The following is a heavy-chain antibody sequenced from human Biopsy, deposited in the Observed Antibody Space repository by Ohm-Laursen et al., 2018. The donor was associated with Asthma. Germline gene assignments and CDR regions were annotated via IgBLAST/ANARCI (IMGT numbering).Heavy chain of an antibody. D-gene: IGHD4-17*01. V-gene: IGHV4-31*03. CDR1: GGSISNSNYY. CDR3: ARTTYGHDGFDP. Sequence: TLSLTCTVSGGSISNSNYYWSWIRQHPVKGLEWIGHIYYSGSTYYNPSLKSRVSISLDTSKNQFSLSLTSVTAADTAVYHCARTTYGHDGFDPWGQGTLVTVSS. J-gene: IGHJ5*02. CDR2: IYYSGST.